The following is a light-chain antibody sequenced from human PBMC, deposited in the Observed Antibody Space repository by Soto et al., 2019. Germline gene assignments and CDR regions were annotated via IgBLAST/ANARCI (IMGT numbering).Light chain of an antibody. CDR3: QQYGSSPLT. Sequence: EIVLTQSPATLSLSPGERGTLSCRASQSVSSSYLAWYQQKPGQAPRLLIYGASSRATGIPDRFSGSGSGTDLNLTISRLEPEDFAVYYCQQYGSSPLTFGGGTKVDIK. CDR1: QSVSSSY. V-gene: IGKV3-20*01. CDR2: GAS. J-gene: IGKJ4*01.